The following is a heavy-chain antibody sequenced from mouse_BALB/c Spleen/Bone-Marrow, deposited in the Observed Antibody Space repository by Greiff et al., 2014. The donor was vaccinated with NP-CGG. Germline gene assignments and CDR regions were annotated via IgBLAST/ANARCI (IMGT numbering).Heavy chain of an antibody. D-gene: IGHD2-1*01. V-gene: IGHV1S41*01. Sequence: DLVKPGASVELSCKASGYTFTSYWINWIKQRPGQGLEWIGRIAPGSGSTYYNEMFKGKATLTVDTSSSTAYIQLSSLSSEDSAVYFCARFPIYYGNYGAMDYWGQGTSVTVPS. J-gene: IGHJ4*01. CDR2: IAPGSGST. CDR3: ARFPIYYGNYGAMDY. CDR1: GYTFTSYW.